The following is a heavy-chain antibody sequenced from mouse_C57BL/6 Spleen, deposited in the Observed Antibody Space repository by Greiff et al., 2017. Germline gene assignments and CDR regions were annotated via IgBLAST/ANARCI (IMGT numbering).Heavy chain of an antibody. CDR1: GYTFTDYE. J-gene: IGHJ3*01. V-gene: IGHV1-15*01. D-gene: IGHD3-2*02. CDR2: IDPETGGT. Sequence: VQLQQSGAELVRPGASVTLSCKASGYTFTDYEMHWVKQTPVHGLEWIGAIDPETGGTAYNQKFKGKAILTADKSSSTAYMELRSLTSEDSAVYYCTRSGSSGYGFAYWGQGTLVTVSA. CDR3: TRSGSSGYGFAY.